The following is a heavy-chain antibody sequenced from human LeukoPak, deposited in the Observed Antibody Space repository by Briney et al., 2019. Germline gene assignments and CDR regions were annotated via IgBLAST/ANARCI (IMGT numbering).Heavy chain of an antibody. CDR3: ARDSPPGDAFDI. Sequence: ASVKVSCKTSGDTFTGYYMHWMRQAPGQGLEWMGWINPNSGSTNYAQNFQGRVTMTRDTSISTAYMELSRLRSDDTAVYYCARDSPPGDAFDIWGQGTMVTVSS. CDR1: GDTFTGYY. CDR2: INPNSGST. V-gene: IGHV1-2*02. J-gene: IGHJ3*02.